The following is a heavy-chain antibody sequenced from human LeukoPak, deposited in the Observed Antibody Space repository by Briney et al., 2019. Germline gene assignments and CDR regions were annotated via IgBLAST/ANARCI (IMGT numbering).Heavy chain of an antibody. CDR1: GFTFSSYS. CDR3: AREGGAAAGYFDY. V-gene: IGHV3-21*01. CDR2: ISCSSSYI. J-gene: IGHJ4*02. D-gene: IGHD6-13*01. Sequence: PGGSLRLSCAASGFTFSSYSMNWVRQAPGKGLEWVSSISCSSSYIYYADSVKGRFTISRDNAKNSLYPQMNSLRAEDTAVYYCAREGGAAAGYFDYWGQGTLVTVSS.